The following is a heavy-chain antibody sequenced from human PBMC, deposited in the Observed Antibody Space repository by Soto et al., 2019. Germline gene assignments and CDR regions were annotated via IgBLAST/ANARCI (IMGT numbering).Heavy chain of an antibody. CDR1: GGSISSSIYY. CDR3: ARLRMVRGVIITSYYYYGMDV. J-gene: IGHJ6*02. D-gene: IGHD3-10*01. Sequence: QLQLQEAGPGLVKPSETLSLTCTVSGGSISSSIYYWGWIRQPPGKGLEWIGSIYYRVSTYYNPSLKSRVTISVHTSKNQFSLKLSAVTAADTAVYYCARLRMVRGVIITSYYYYGMDVWGQGTTVTVSS. V-gene: IGHV4-39*01. CDR2: IYYRVST.